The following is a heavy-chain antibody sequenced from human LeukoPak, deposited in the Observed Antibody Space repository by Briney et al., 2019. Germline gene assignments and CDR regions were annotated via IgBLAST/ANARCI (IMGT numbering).Heavy chain of an antibody. Sequence: SETLSLTCTVSGGSISSYYWSWIRQPPGKGLEWIGYIYYSGSTSYNPSLKSRVTISVDTSKNQFSLKLSSVTAADTAVYYCALSQAYSGYDYGWFDPWGQGTLVTVSS. CDR1: GGSISSYY. J-gene: IGHJ5*02. D-gene: IGHD5-12*01. CDR3: ALSQAYSGYDYGWFDP. CDR2: IYYSGST. V-gene: IGHV4-59*01.